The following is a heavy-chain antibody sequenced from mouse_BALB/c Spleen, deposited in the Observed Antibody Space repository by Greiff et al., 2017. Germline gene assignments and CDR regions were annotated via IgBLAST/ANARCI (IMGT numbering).Heavy chain of an antibody. V-gene: IGHV1-87*01. CDR3: ARLSGTPAY. J-gene: IGHJ3*01. CDR1: GYTFTSYW. D-gene: IGHD4-1*01. Sequence: VQLQQSGAELARPGASVKLSCKASGYTFTSYWMQWVKQRPGQGLEWIGAIYPGDGDTRYTQKFKGKATLTADKSSSTAYMQLSSLASEDSAVYYCARLSGTPAYWGQGTLVTVSA. CDR2: IYPGDGDT.